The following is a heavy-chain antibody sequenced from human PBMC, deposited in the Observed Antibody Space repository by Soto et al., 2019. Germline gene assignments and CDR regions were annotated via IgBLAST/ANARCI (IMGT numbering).Heavy chain of an antibody. CDR1: GGSINSYY. V-gene: IGHV4-4*07. CDR3: ARDKKCGGDSYVFGN. D-gene: IGHD2-21*02. CDR2: IYSKGST. Sequence: SDTLSLIFTGSGGSINSYYLSWVRQPAGKGPEWIGRIYSKGSTKYDPSLESRVTMSVDTSKNQFSLKLNSVTAADTAVYYCARDKKCGGDSYVFGNWGQGILVTVSS. J-gene: IGHJ4*02.